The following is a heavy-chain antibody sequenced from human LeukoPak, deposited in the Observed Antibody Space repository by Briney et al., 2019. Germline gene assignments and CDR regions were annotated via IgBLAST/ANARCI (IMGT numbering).Heavy chain of an antibody. D-gene: IGHD3-3*01. CDR2: IRQDGSEK. CDR3: ARLSTVDFWSPFDY. CDR1: GFTFSSYW. Sequence: PGGSLRLSCAASGFTFSSYWMHWVRHAPGKGLEWVANIRQDGSEKNYVDSVKGRFTISRDDAKTSLYLQMNSLRAEDTALYYCARLSTVDFWSPFDYWGQGTLVTVSS. V-gene: IGHV3-7*05. J-gene: IGHJ4*02.